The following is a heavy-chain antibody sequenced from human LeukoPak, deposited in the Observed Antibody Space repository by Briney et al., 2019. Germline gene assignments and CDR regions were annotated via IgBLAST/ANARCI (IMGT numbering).Heavy chain of an antibody. D-gene: IGHD3-10*01. Sequence: PGRSLRLSCAASGFTFSSYGMHWVRQAPGKGLEWVAVISYDGSNKYYADSVKGRFTISRDNSKNTLYLQMNSLRAEDTAVYYCARGPMVRGVIISFFDYWGQGTLVTVSS. J-gene: IGHJ4*02. CDR3: ARGPMVRGVIISFFDY. CDR1: GFTFSSYG. V-gene: IGHV3-30*03. CDR2: ISYDGSNK.